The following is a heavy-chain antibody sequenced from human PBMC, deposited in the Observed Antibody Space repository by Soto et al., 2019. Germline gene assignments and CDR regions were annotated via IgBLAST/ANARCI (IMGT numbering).Heavy chain of an antibody. V-gene: IGHV4-59*01. D-gene: IGHD5-12*01. J-gene: IGHJ4*02. CDR2: VYYTGSTST. Sequence: SETLSLTWIVSGASINNYYWSWIRQPPGKGLEWIGYVYYTGSTSTKYNPSLQSRVAMSVDSSKNQFSLKLTSMTAADTAIYYCAKSRRTDAEGYRLDFWGPGTLVTVSS. CDR3: AKSRRTDAEGYRLDF. CDR1: GASINNYY.